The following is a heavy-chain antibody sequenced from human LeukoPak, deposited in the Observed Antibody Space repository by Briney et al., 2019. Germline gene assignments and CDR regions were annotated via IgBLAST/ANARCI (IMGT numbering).Heavy chain of an antibody. Sequence: PGRSLRLSCAASGFTFSNAWMSWVRQAPGKGLEWVGRIKSKTDGGTTDYAAPVKGRFTISRDDSKNTLYLQMNSLKTEDTAVYYCMSSGYGDAFDIWGQGTMVTVSS. CDR3: MSSGYGDAFDI. CDR1: GFTFSNAW. CDR2: IKSKTDGGTT. J-gene: IGHJ3*02. V-gene: IGHV3-15*01. D-gene: IGHD3-22*01.